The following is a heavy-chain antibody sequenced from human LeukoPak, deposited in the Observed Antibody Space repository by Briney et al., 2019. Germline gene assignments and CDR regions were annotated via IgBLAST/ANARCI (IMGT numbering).Heavy chain of an antibody. Sequence: PGGSLRLSCAASGFTFSSYGMHWVRQAPGKGLEWVAVIWYDGSSKYYADSVKGRFTISRDNSKNTLYLQMNSLRAEDTAVYCCAKSRRVVAATYDYWGQGTLVTVSS. CDR1: GFTFSSYG. J-gene: IGHJ4*02. CDR3: AKSRRVVAATYDY. CDR2: IWYDGSSK. D-gene: IGHD2-15*01. V-gene: IGHV3-33*06.